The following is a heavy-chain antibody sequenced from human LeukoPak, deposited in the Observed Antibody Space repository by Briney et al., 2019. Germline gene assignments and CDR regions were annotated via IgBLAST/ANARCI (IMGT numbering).Heavy chain of an antibody. V-gene: IGHV1-8*03. J-gene: IGHJ4*02. CDR1: GYTFTNYD. CDR2: MNPNSGNT. CDR3: ARDHSNWNYAPDF. Sequence: ASVKVSCKASGYTFTNYDINWVRQATGQGLEWMGYMNPNSGNTGYAQKFQDRVTITSDTSISTAYMELSSLRSDDTAVYYCARDHSNWNYAPDFWGQGTLVIVSS. D-gene: IGHD1-7*01.